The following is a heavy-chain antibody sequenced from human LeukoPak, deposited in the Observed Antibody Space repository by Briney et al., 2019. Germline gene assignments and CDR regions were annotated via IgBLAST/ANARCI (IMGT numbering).Heavy chain of an antibody. J-gene: IGHJ4*02. V-gene: IGHV3-30-3*01. CDR1: GFTFNNYA. D-gene: IGHD3-10*01. CDR3: ERGGFDTIGFDY. CDR2: ISFDGGNK. Sequence: GGSLRLSCAASGFTFNNYAIHWVRQAPGKGLEWVAIISFDGGNKYYADSVRGRFTISRDNAKHTLYLQMNSLRAEDTAVYYCERGGFDTIGFDYWGQGTLVTVSS.